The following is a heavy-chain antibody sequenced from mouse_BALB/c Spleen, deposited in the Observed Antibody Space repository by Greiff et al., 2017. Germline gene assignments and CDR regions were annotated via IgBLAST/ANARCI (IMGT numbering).Heavy chain of an antibody. J-gene: IGHJ4*01. CDR3: ARSNYRGGYYAMDY. CDR2: ISYSGST. Sequence: DVHLVESGPGLVKPSQSLSLTCTVTGYSITSDYAWNWIRQFPGNKLEWMGYISYSGSTSYNPSLKSRISITRDTSKNQFFLQLNSVTTEDTATYYCARSNYRGGYYAMDYWGQGTSVTVSS. D-gene: IGHD2-12*01. V-gene: IGHV3-2*02. CDR1: GYSITSDYA.